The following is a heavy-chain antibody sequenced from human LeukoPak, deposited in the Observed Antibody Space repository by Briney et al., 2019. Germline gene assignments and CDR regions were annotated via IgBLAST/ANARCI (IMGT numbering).Heavy chain of an antibody. J-gene: IGHJ4*02. Sequence: GGSLRLSCAASGFTFSNAWMSWVRQAPGKGLEWVGRIKSKTDGGTTDYAAPVKGRSTISRDDSKNTLYLQMNSLKTEDTAVYYCTTEALYYDILTGYCFDYWGQGTLVTVSS. V-gene: IGHV3-15*01. CDR1: GFTFSNAW. CDR2: IKSKTDGGTT. CDR3: TTEALYYDILTGYCFDY. D-gene: IGHD3-9*01.